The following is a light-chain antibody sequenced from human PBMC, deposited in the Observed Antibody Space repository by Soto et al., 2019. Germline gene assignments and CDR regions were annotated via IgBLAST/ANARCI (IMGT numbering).Light chain of an antibody. J-gene: IGKJ4*01. Sequence: DVRMTQSPSSLSASVGDTITITCRASQTISTYLNWFQQKPGESPRLLIYGASTLHDGVPSRFSGSGSGADFTLTISGLQPEDFATYHCQQTYSDISFGGGTGVE. CDR2: GAS. V-gene: IGKV1-39*01. CDR1: QTISTY. CDR3: QQTYSDIS.